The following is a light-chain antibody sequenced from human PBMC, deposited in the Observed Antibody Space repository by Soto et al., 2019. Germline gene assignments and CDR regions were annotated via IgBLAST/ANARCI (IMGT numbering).Light chain of an antibody. J-gene: IGKJ1*01. Sequence: DVQMTQSPSTLSASVGDKVTISCRASQSLPSTWLAWFQQRPGKAPNVLIYKGSALASGVSSRFSGSGSGTEFSLPISSLQADDFATYFCQQYAARSPWTFGPGTRV. V-gene: IGKV1-5*03. CDR2: KGS. CDR3: QQYAARSPWT. CDR1: QSLPSTW.